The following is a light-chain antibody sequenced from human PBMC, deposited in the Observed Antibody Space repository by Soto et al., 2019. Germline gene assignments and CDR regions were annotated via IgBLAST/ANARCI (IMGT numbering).Light chain of an antibody. CDR1: QTSSSW. J-gene: IGKJ1*01. Sequence: DIQMTQSPSILSASVGDSVTITCRASQTSSSWLAWYQQKPGKAPELLSYKASSLESGVPYRFSGSGSRTEFTHTISSLQSDEVASYFWQQYNRYPWTFGQSTKVEIK. V-gene: IGKV1-5*03. CDR2: KAS. CDR3: QQYNRYPWT.